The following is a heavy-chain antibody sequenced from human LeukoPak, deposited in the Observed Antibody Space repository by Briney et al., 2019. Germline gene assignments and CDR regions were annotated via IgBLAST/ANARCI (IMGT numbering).Heavy chain of an antibody. V-gene: IGHV4-59*01. CDR2: IYYSGGT. J-gene: IGHJ6*03. Sequence: SETLSLTCAVYGGSFSGYYWSWIRQPPGKGLEWIGYIYYSGGTNYKSSLKSRVTISVDTSKNQFSLKLRSVTAADTAVYYCARTTEGGYSYGYFYYYYMDVWGKGTTVTISS. CDR1: GGSFSGYY. D-gene: IGHD5-18*01. CDR3: ARTTEGGYSYGYFYYYYMDV.